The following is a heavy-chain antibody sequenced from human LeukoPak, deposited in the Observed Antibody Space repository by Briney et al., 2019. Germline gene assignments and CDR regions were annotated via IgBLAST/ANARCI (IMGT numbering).Heavy chain of an antibody. V-gene: IGHV3-23*01. CDR1: GFTFSSYA. CDR2: ISGSGGST. D-gene: IGHD6-19*01. CDR3: VKASGYSSGWYWFDP. Sequence: PGGSLRLSCAASGFTFSSYAMSWVRQAPGKGLEWVSAISGSGGSTYYADSVKGRFTISRDNSKNTLYLQMNSLRAEDTAVYYCVKASGYSSGWYWFDPWGQGTLVTVSS. J-gene: IGHJ5*02.